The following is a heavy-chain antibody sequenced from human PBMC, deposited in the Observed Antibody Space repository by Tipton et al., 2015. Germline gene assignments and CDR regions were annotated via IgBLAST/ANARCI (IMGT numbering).Heavy chain of an antibody. CDR2: ISSSSSTI. CDR3: VRMWFGELLAGDY. J-gene: IGHJ4*02. Sequence: SLRLSCAASGFTFSSYSMNWVRQAPGKGLEWVSYISSSSSTIYYADSVKGRFTISRDNAKNSLYLQMNSLTAEDTAFYYCVRMWFGELLAGDYWGQGTLVTVSS. V-gene: IGHV3-48*01. CDR1: GFTFSSYS. D-gene: IGHD3-10*01.